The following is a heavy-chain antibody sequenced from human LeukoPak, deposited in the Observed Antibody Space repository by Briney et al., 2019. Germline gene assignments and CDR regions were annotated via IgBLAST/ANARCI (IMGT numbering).Heavy chain of an antibody. V-gene: IGHV1-46*01. CDR3: ARDRVLYDYDSSGFYQGAFDF. Sequence: ASVKVSCKASGYTFTSYYMHWVRQAPGQGLEWMGVINPSGGSTSYAQKFQGRVTMTRDTSTSTVYMELSSLRSEDTAVYYCARDRVLYDYDSSGFYQGAFDFWGPGTMVTVSS. D-gene: IGHD3-22*01. CDR2: INPSGGST. CDR1: GYTFTSYY. J-gene: IGHJ3*01.